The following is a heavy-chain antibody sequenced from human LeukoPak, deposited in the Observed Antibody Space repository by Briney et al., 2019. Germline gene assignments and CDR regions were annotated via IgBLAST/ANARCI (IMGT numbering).Heavy chain of an antibody. CDR3: AREGYSSSWYEYYYYMDV. CDR2: INPNSGGT. Sequence: ASVKVSCKASGYTFTGYYMHWVRQAPGQGLEWMGWINPNSGGTNYAQKFQGRVTMTRDTSISTAYMELSRLRSDDTAVYYCAREGYSSSWYEYYYYMDVWGKGTTVTVSS. CDR1: GYTFTGYY. D-gene: IGHD6-13*01. V-gene: IGHV1-2*02. J-gene: IGHJ6*03.